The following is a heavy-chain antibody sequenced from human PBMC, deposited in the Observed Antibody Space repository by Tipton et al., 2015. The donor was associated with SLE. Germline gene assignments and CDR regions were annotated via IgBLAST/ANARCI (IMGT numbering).Heavy chain of an antibody. Sequence: SLRLSCAASGFTFSSYGMHWVRQAPGKGLEWVAFIRYDGSNKYYADSVKGRFTISRDNSKNTLYLQINSLRAEDTAVYYWAKDFYYYGSGSYPLDYWGQGTLVTVSS. CDR3: AKDFYYYGSGSYPLDY. V-gene: IGHV3-30*02. J-gene: IGHJ4*02. CDR1: GFTFSSYG. CDR2: IRYDGSNK. D-gene: IGHD3-10*01.